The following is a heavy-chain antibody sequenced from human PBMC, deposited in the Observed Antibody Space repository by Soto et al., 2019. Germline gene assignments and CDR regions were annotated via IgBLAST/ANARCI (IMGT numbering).Heavy chain of an antibody. CDR1: GYTFTGYY. J-gene: IGHJ5*02. V-gene: IGHV1-2*04. CDR2: INPNSGGT. CDR3: ARDSAPIAVKLRYFDHNQHWFDP. Sequence: GASVKVSCKASGYTFTGYYMHWARQAPGQGLEWMGWINPNSGGTNYAQKFQGWVTMTRDTSISTAYMELSRLRSDDTAVYYCARDSAPIAVKLRYFDHNQHWFDPWGQGTLVTVSS. D-gene: IGHD3-9*01.